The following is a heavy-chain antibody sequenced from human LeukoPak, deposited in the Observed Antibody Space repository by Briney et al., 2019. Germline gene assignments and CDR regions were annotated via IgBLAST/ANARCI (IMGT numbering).Heavy chain of an antibody. D-gene: IGHD3-9*01. V-gene: IGHV4-59*01. J-gene: IGHJ3*02. CDR1: GGSFTPYY. Sequence: SETLSLTCTVSGGSFTPYYWSWIRQPPGKGLEWIGHISYSGSTNYNPSLKSRVTVSIDTSKNQVSLKLSSMTAGDTAVYYCARGFDGPNAFDIWGQGTMVTVSS. CDR2: ISYSGST. CDR3: ARGFDGPNAFDI.